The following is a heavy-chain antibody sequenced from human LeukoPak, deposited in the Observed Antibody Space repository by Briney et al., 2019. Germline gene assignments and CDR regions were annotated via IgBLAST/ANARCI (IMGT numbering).Heavy chain of an antibody. D-gene: IGHD5-18*01. Sequence: SETLSLTCTVSGGSISSYYWSWIRQPPGKGLAWIGYIYYSGSTNYNPSLKSRVTISVDTSKNQFSLKLSSVTAADTAVYYCARGYSYGAPLRYWGQGTLVTVSS. CDR1: GGSISSYY. CDR2: IYYSGST. J-gene: IGHJ4*02. CDR3: ARGYSYGAPLRY. V-gene: IGHV4-59*01.